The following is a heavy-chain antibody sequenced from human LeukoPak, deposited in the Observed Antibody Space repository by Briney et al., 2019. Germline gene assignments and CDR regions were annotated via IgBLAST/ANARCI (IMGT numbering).Heavy chain of an antibody. CDR1: GYTFTDYY. CDR2: VDPEDGET. J-gene: IGHJ4*02. V-gene: IGHV1-69-2*01. D-gene: IGHD3-22*01. CDR3: ATLGSSGYLYYFDY. Sequence: ASVKVSCKVSGYTFTDYYMHWVQQAPGKGLEWMGLVDPEDGETIYAEKFQGRVTITAETSTDTAYMELSSLRSEDTAVYYWATLGSSGYLYYFDYWGQGTLVTVSS.